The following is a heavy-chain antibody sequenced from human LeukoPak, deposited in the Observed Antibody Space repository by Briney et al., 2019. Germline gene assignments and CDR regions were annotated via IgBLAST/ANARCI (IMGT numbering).Heavy chain of an antibody. V-gene: IGHV3-30*02. CDR1: GFSFSSYG. D-gene: IGHD3-3*01. CDR2: IRYDGSNK. Sequence: GGSLRLSCAASGFSFSSYGMHWVRQAPGKGLEWVAFIRYDGSNKYYADSVKGRFTISRDNSKNTLYLQMNSLRAEDTAVYYCAKDSGYDFWSGYYYYYYYYMDVWGKGTTVTVSS. J-gene: IGHJ6*03. CDR3: AKDSGYDFWSGYYYYYYYYMDV.